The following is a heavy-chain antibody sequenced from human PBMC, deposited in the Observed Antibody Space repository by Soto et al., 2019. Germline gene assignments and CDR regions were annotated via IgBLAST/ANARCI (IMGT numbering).Heavy chain of an antibody. CDR1: GFTISSNY. CDR3: ATLTKYDILTGYYPC. V-gene: IGHV3-66*01. CDR2: IYSGGNT. D-gene: IGHD3-9*01. Sequence: EVQLVESGGGLVQPGGSLRLSCAASGFTISSNYMSWVRQAPGKGLEWVSVIYSGGNTYYADFVKGRFTISRDNSKNTLYLQMNSLRAEDTAVYYCATLTKYDILTGYYPCWGQGTLVTVSS. J-gene: IGHJ4*02.